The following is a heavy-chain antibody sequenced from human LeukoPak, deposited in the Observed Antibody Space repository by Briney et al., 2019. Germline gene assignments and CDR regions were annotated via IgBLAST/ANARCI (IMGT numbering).Heavy chain of an antibody. J-gene: IGHJ4*02. Sequence: PGGSLRLSCAASGFTFSSYAMSWVRQAPGKGLEWVSAISGSGGSTYYADSVKGRFTISRDNSKNTLYLQMNSLRAEDTAVYYCAKDRVAAPAGLPYFFDYWGQGTLVTVSS. CDR1: GFTFSSYA. D-gene: IGHD6-13*01. V-gene: IGHV3-23*01. CDR2: ISGSGGST. CDR3: AKDRVAAPAGLPYFFDY.